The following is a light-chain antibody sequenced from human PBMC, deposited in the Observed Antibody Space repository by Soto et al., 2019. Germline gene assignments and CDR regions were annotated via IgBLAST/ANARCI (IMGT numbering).Light chain of an antibody. V-gene: IGKV1-39*01. CDR1: QSISSY. J-gene: IGKJ1*01. Sequence: DIQMTQSPSSLSESVRDRVTITCRASQSISSYLNWYQQKPGKAPKLLIYAASSLQSGVPSRFSGSGSGTDFTLTVSSLQPEDFATYFCQQSYSTPRTFGQGTKVEVK. CDR3: QQSYSTPRT. CDR2: AAS.